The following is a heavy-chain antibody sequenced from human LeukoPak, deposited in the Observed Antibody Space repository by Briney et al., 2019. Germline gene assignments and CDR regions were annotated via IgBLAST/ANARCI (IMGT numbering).Heavy chain of an antibody. D-gene: IGHD6-13*01. CDR2: ISGSGGST. V-gene: IGHV3-23*01. CDR1: GFTFSSYA. Sequence: PGGSLRLSCAASGFTFSSYAMSWVRQAPGKGLEWVSAISGSGGSTYYADSVKGRFTISRDNSKNTLYLQMNSLRAEDTAVYYCAKGASSSWYIRYYYYYYYMDVWGKGTTVTVSS. J-gene: IGHJ6*03. CDR3: AKGASSSWYIRYYYYYYYMDV.